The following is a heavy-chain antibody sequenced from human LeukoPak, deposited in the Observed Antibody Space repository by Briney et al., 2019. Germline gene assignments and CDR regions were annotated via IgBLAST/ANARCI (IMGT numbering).Heavy chain of an antibody. Sequence: TLSXXCVVSGGSVSSGGYSWWWVRQAPGKGLEWIGYVFTTGTTYYNPSLNSRVTISLDMSKNQFSLKLRSVTAAGTAVYXXVXXVTRGYIYADWGQGTLVTVSS. CDR2: VFTTGTT. CDR1: GGSVSSGGYS. V-gene: IGHV4-30-4*07. CDR3: VXXVTRGYIYAD. J-gene: IGHJ4*02. D-gene: IGHD5-18*01.